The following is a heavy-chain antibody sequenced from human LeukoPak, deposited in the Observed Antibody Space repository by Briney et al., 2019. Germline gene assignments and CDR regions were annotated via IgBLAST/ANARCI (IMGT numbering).Heavy chain of an antibody. D-gene: IGHD5-12*01. V-gene: IGHV3-48*04. CDR1: GFTFSSYG. J-gene: IGHJ4*02. CDR3: ASALGGYSGYDSDY. Sequence: GGSLRLSCAASGFTFSSYGMNWVRQAPGKGLEWVSYISSSSSAIYYADSVKGRFTISRDNAKNSLYLQMNSLRAEDTAVYYCASALGGYSGYDSDYWGQGTLVTVSS. CDR2: ISSSSSAI.